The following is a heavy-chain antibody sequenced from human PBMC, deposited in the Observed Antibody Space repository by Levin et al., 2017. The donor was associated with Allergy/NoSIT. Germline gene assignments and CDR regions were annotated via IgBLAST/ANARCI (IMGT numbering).Heavy chain of an antibody. CDR1: GITFTNAW. CDR2: IKSKTDGGTA. CDR3: TTYISSWYYFDY. Sequence: SCTASGITFTNAWMSWARQAPGKGLEWVGRIKSKTDGGTADYASPVKGRFTISRDDSKNTLYLQMNSLKTEDTAVYYCTTYISSWYYFDYWGQGTLVTVSS. V-gene: IGHV3-15*01. D-gene: IGHD6-13*01. J-gene: IGHJ4*02.